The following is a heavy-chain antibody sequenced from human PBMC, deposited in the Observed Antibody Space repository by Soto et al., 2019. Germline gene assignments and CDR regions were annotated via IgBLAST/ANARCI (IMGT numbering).Heavy chain of an antibody. Sequence: GGSLRLSCAASGFMFSNYGIHWVRQAPGKGLEWVALISYDGINKYSADSVKGRFTISRDNSKNTLSLQMNSLRPDDTAVYYCARDQSFDRSYYYGIDVWGQGTTVTVSS. CDR2: ISYDGINK. J-gene: IGHJ6*02. CDR1: GFMFSNYG. D-gene: IGHD3-10*01. V-gene: IGHV3-30-3*01. CDR3: ARDQSFDRSYYYGIDV.